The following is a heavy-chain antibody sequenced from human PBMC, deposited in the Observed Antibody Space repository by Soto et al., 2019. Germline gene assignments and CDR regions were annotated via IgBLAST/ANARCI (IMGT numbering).Heavy chain of an antibody. D-gene: IGHD2-15*01. CDR1: GFTVSSNY. V-gene: IGHV3-53*01. J-gene: IGHJ3*02. Sequence: EVQLVESGGGLIQPGGSLRLSCAASGFTVSSNYMSWVRQAPGKGLEWVSVIYSGGSTYYADSVKGRFTISRDNSKNTLYLKMNSLRAEDTAVYYCARVVVVAATVVGAFDIWGQGTMVTVSS. CDR2: IYSGGST. CDR3: ARVVVVAATVVGAFDI.